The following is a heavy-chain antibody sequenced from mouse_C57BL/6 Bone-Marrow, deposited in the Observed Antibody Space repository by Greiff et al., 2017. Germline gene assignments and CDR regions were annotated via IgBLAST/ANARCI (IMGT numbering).Heavy chain of an antibody. CDR1: GYTFTDYE. J-gene: IGHJ3*01. CDR3: TRGGYGSSPAWCAY. CDR2: IDPETGGP. Sequence: VQLQESGAELVRPGASVTLSCKASGYTFTDYEMHWVKQTPVHGLEWIGAIDPETGGPAYNQKFKGKAILTADKSSSTAYMELRSLTSEDSAVYYCTRGGYGSSPAWCAYWGQGTLVTVSA. V-gene: IGHV1-15*01. D-gene: IGHD1-1*01.